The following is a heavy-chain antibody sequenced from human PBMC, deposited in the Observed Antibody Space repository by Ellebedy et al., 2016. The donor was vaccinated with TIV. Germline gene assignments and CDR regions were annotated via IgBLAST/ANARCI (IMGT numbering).Heavy chain of an antibody. Sequence: AASVKVSCKASGYTFANYATHWARQAPGQSLEWMGWINADNGNTRYSQKFQGRVTITRDTSAGTAYMELNNLRSEDTAVYYCARSRSLPWYFDVWGRGTLVTVSS. CDR3: ARSRSLPWYFDV. CDR2: INADNGNT. CDR1: GYTFANYA. D-gene: IGHD6-19*01. J-gene: IGHJ2*01. V-gene: IGHV1-3*01.